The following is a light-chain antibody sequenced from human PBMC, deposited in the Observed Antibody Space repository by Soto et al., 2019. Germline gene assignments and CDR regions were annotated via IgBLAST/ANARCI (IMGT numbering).Light chain of an antibody. CDR3: ISYTIISTWV. V-gene: IGLV2-14*03. CDR2: DVN. Sequence: QSVLTQPASVSGSPGQSITISCTGTSSDVGGFYYVSWYQLHPGKAPELIIYDVNNRPSGVSNRFSGSKSGNMASLTISGLQAEDEADYYCISYTIISTWVFGGGTKLTVL. J-gene: IGLJ3*02. CDR1: SSDVGGFYY.